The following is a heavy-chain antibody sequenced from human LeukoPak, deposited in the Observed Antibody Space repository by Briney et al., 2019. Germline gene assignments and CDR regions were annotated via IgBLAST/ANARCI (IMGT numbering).Heavy chain of an antibody. CDR3: AKELAMVTYYYYYMDV. CDR2: IKQDGSEK. V-gene: IGHV3-7*01. CDR1: GFTFSSYW. J-gene: IGHJ6*03. Sequence: GGSLRLSCAASGFTFSSYWMSWVRQAPGKGLEWVANIKQDGSEKYYVDSVKGRFTISRDNSKNTLYLQMNSLRAEDTAVYYCAKELAMVTYYYYYMDVWGKGTTVTVSS. D-gene: IGHD5-18*01.